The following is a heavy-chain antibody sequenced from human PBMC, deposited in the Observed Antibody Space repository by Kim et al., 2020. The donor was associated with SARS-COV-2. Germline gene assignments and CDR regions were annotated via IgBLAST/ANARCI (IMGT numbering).Heavy chain of an antibody. J-gene: IGHJ4*02. D-gene: IGHD2-15*01. V-gene: IGHV3-23*01. Sequence: GGSLRLSCVASGFTFSTYAMTWVRQAPGKGLEWVSVVGGSGASTYYADPVKGRFTISRDNSKNTLYVEMNSLRAEDTAVYYWARAYCTGATCSGIDNWGQGTLVAVSS. CDR1: GFTFSTYA. CDR3: ARAYCTGATCSGIDN. CDR2: VGGSGAST.